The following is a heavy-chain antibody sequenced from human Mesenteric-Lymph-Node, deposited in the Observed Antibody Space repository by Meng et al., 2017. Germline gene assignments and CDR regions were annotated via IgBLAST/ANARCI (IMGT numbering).Heavy chain of an antibody. V-gene: IGHV4-39*01. Sequence: QLQLQESGPGLVKPSETLSLTCTVSGGSIRSISYYWGWIRQPPGKGLEYIGSIFYSGNTYYNPSLKSRVTISIDTSENQFSLKLSSVTAADTAVYYCARRVFYGSANFDYWGQGTLVTVSS. J-gene: IGHJ4*02. CDR3: ARRVFYGSANFDY. D-gene: IGHD3-10*01. CDR2: IFYSGNT. CDR1: GGSIRSISYY.